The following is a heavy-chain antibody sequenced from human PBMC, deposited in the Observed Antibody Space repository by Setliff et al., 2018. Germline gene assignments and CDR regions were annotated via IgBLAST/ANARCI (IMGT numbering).Heavy chain of an antibody. CDR1: GYSFPNYG. Sequence: ASVKVSCKASGYSFPNYGITWVRQAPGQGLEWMGWISAYDGNTRFAQNIQGRVTLTTDTPTSTAYMELRSLRSDDTAVYYCARSPPNRGFGSGWYGDFWGQGTLVTVSS. CDR2: ISAYDGNT. CDR3: ARSPPNRGFGSGWYGDF. D-gene: IGHD6-19*01. V-gene: IGHV1-18*01. J-gene: IGHJ4*02.